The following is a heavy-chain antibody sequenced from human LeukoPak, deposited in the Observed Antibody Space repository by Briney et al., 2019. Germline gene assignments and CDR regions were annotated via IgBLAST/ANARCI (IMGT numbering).Heavy chain of an antibody. J-gene: IGHJ6*03. Sequence: GGSLRLSCAASKFTFSSYSMNWVRQAPGKGLEWVSSINSYSSYIYYADSVKGRFTISRDNAKNSLYLQMNSLRAEDTAVYYCARGPTMKMDVWGKGTTVTISS. CDR3: ARGPTMKMDV. CDR1: KFTFSSYS. D-gene: IGHD3-22*01. CDR2: INSYSSYI. V-gene: IGHV3-21*01.